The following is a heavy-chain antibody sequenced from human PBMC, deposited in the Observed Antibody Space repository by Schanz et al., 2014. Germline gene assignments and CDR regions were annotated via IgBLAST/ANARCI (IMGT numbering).Heavy chain of an antibody. CDR1: GITFSGYS. CDR3: AKSKSQLPLFDY. CDR2: ISGSSSTK. Sequence: VQLVESGGGLAQPGGSLRLSCAASGITFSGYSMNWVRQAPGKGLEWVSYISGSSSTKYYADSVKGRFTISRDNGKKSLYLQMNSLRAEDTAVYFCAKSKSQLPLFDYWGQGTLVAVSS. D-gene: IGHD2-21*01. V-gene: IGHV3-48*01. J-gene: IGHJ4*02.